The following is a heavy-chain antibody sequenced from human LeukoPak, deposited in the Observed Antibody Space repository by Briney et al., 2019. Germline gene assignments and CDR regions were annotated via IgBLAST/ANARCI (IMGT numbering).Heavy chain of an antibody. J-gene: IGHJ4*02. D-gene: IGHD5-24*01. CDR1: GFTFGDYA. CDR3: TREDGYNRRFDY. CDR2: IRSKAYGGTT. V-gene: IGHV3-49*04. Sequence: GGSLRLSCTASGFTFGDYAMSWVRQAPGKALEWVGFIRSKAYGGTTEYAASVKGRFTISRDDSKTIAYLQMNVLQTEDTAVYYCTREDGYNRRFDYWGQGTLVTVSS.